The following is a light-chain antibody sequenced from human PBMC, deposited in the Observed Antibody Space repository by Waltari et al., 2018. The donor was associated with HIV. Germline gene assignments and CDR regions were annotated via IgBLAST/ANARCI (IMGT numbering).Light chain of an antibody. CDR1: SGSIASTY. Sequence: NFMLTQPHSVSESPGKTVTISCTRSSGSIASTYVQWYQQRPGSAPTTVIYEDNKRPAGVPDPFAGSIESSSNSASRTISGLKTEDESDDYCQSYDSSNQVFGGGTKLTVL. CDR2: EDN. J-gene: IGLJ3*02. V-gene: IGLV6-57*03. CDR3: QSYDSSNQV.